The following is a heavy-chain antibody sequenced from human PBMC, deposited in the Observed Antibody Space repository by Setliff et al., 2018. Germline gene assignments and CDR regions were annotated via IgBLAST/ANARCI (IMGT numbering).Heavy chain of an antibody. Sequence: SETLSLTCRVSGGSISSGNYYWGLIRQPPGKGLEWLATIYYSGSTYSNPSLKSRLIISVDAPDNQFSVKLSSVTAADTAVYYCARHKSNGSGSYPSLYMDVWGKGIMVTVSS. V-gene: IGHV4-39*01. CDR3: ARHKSNGSGSYPSLYMDV. CDR1: GGSISSGNYY. J-gene: IGHJ6*03. D-gene: IGHD3-10*01. CDR2: IYYSGST.